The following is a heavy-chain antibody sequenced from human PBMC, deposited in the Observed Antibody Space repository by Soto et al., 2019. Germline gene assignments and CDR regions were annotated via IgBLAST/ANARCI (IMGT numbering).Heavy chain of an antibody. D-gene: IGHD4-17*01. CDR3: ASTTVTASYYYMDV. CDR1: GYTFTNYG. CDR2: ISTYNGNT. V-gene: IGHV1-18*01. Sequence: QVQLVQSGAEVKQPGASVKVSCKASGYTFTNYGFTWVRQAPGQGLEWMGWISTYNGNTKYAQKVQGRLTMTTDTSTSTANMVLTSLRSDDTAVYYCASTTVTASYYYMDVWGKGTTVTVSS. J-gene: IGHJ6*03.